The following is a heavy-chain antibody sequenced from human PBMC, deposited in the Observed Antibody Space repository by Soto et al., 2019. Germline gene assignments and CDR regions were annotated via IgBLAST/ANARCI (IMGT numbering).Heavy chain of an antibody. V-gene: IGHV3-73*01. J-gene: IGHJ4*02. CDR3: TRREEGRWLIAY. Sequence: PGGSLRLSCAASGFTFSDSAMYWVRQASGKGLEWVGRIRNKANSYATAYAASVKGRFTISRDDSKNTAYLQMNSLKTEDTAVYYCTRREEGRWLIAYWGQGTLVTVSS. CDR2: IRNKANSYAT. D-gene: IGHD6-19*01. CDR1: GFTFSDSA.